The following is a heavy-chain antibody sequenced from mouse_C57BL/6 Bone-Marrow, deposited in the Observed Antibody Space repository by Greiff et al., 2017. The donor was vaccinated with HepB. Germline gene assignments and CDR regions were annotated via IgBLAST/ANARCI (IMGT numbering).Heavy chain of an antibody. D-gene: IGHD1-1*01. CDR1: GYTFTDYY. J-gene: IGHJ3*01. V-gene: IGHV1-26*01. CDR3: ARGGMWYYGSSPAWFAY. CDR2: INPNNGGT. Sequence: EVQLQQYGPELVKPGASVKISCKASGYTFTDYYMNWVKQSHGKSLEWIGDINPNNGGTSYNQKFKGKATLTVDKASSTAYMELRSLTSEDSAVYYCARGGMWYYGSSPAWFAYWGQGTLVTVSA.